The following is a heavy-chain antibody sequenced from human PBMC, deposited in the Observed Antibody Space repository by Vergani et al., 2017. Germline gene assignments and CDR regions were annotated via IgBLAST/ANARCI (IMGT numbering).Heavy chain of an antibody. J-gene: IGHJ2*01. V-gene: IGHV5-51*01. D-gene: IGHD5-24*01. CDR2: IYPGDSDT. Sequence: EVQLVQSGAEVKKPGESLKISCKGSGYSFNSYWIGWVRQMPGKGLEWMGIIYPGDSDTRYSPSFQGQVTISAEKSISTAYLQWSSLKASDTCMYYCARRSLEIATIVGPALGAYWYFDLWGRGTLVTVSS. CDR1: GYSFNSYW. CDR3: ARRSLEIATIVGPALGAYWYFDL.